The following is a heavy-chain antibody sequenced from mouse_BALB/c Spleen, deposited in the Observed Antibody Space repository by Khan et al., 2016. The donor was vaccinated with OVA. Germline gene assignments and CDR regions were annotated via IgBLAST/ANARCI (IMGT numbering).Heavy chain of an antibody. CDR2: INTYNGET. Sequence: VQLKQSGPELVKPGASMKISCKASGYSFTDYTMNWVKQSHGKNLEWIGLINTYNGETNYNQKFKGKATLTLDKSSRTAYMALLSLTTEDAAVYYCARSGYGWFAYWGQGTLVTVSA. D-gene: IGHD1-2*01. CDR3: ARSGYGWFAY. J-gene: IGHJ3*01. V-gene: IGHV1-18*01. CDR1: GYSFTDYT.